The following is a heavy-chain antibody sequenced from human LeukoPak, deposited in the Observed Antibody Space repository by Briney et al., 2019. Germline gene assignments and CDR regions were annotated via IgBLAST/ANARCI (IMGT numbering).Heavy chain of an antibody. Sequence: GGSLRLSCAASGFTFSSYAMSWVRQAPGKGLEWVSAISGSGGSTYYADPVKGRFTISRDNSKNTLYLQMNSLRAEDTAVYYCARGIQLWFGNWFDPWGQGTLVTVSS. D-gene: IGHD5-18*01. J-gene: IGHJ5*02. V-gene: IGHV3-23*01. CDR3: ARGIQLWFGNWFDP. CDR2: ISGSGGST. CDR1: GFTFSSYA.